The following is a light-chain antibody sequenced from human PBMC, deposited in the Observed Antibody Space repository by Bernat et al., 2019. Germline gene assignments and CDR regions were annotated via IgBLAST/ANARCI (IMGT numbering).Light chain of an antibody. V-gene: IGKV1-12*01. CDR2: DAS. J-gene: IGKJ4*01. CDR1: HDIYNY. CDR3: QQTYTFPLS. Sequence: DIQMTQSPSSVSASVGDRVTITCRASHDIYNYLAWYQRKPGKAPHLLIYDASSLQGGVPSRFRGSASGSNYTLTITSLQPEDLATYYCQQTYTFPLSFGGGTQVEIK.